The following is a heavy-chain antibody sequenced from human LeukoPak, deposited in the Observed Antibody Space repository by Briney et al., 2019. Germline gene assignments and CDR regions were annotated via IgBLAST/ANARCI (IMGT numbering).Heavy chain of an antibody. CDR1: GFTFSSYS. CDR3: ARDSGRGGKTQTIDY. CDR2: ISSSSSYI. V-gene: IGHV3-21*01. Sequence: GGSLRLSCAASGFTFSSYSMNWVRQAPGKGLEWVSSISSSSSYIYYADSVKGRFTISRDNAKNSLYLQMNSLRAEDTAVYYCARDSGRGGKTQTIDYWGQGTLVTVSS. D-gene: IGHD3-10*01. J-gene: IGHJ4*02.